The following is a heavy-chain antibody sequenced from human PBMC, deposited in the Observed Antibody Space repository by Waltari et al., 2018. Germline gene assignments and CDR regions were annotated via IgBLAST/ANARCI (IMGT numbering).Heavy chain of an antibody. D-gene: IGHD2-2*02. CDR3: ARDRYCSSTSCYIFDY. J-gene: IGHJ4*02. V-gene: IGHV4-38-2*02. CDR2: IYHSGST. Sequence: QVQLQESGPGLVKPSETLSLTCTVSGYSISSGYYWGWIRQPPGKGLEWIGSIYHSGSTYYNPSLKSRVTISVDTSKNQFSLKLSSVTAADTAVYYCARDRYCSSTSCYIFDYWGQGTLVTVSS. CDR1: GYSISSGYY.